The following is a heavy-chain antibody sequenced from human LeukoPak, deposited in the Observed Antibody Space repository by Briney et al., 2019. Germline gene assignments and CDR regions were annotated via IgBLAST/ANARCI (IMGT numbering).Heavy chain of an antibody. D-gene: IGHD3-3*01. CDR3: ARLGAGPTYYDFWSGYSSFYFDY. CDR1: GGSTSSGNYY. V-gene: IGHV4-39*02. J-gene: IGHJ4*02. Sequence: PSETLSLTYTVSGGSTSSGNYYGGWIRQPPGKGLEWLGGISSSGNTYYNPSLKSRITISIDTSKNHFSLKLSSVTAADTAVYYCARLGAGPTYYDFWSGYSSFYFDYWGQGTLVTVSS. CDR2: ISSSGNT.